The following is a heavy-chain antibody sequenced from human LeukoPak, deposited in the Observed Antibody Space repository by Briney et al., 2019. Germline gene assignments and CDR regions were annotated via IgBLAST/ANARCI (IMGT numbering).Heavy chain of an antibody. V-gene: IGHV3-33*01. CDR1: GFGFSSYD. CDR3: ARDLNREDFDY. D-gene: IGHD1-14*01. J-gene: IGHJ4*02. CDR2: IWLDGSAT. Sequence: GGSLRLSCAASGFGFSSYDMHWVRQAPGKGLEWVAIIWLDGSATYYGDSVKGRFTISRDNSNNTLYLQMNSLRVEDTAVYYCARDLNREDFDYWGQGTLSSSPQ.